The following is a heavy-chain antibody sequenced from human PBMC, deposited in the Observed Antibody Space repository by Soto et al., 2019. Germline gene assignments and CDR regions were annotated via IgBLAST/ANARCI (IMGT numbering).Heavy chain of an antibody. V-gene: IGHV3-33*01. CDR3: ARKGNHDYSNYEFLDDYYYYGMDV. J-gene: IGHJ6*02. CDR1: GFTFSSYG. D-gene: IGHD4-4*01. Sequence: PGGSLRLSCAASGFTFSSYGMHWVRQAPGKGLEWVAVIWYDGSNKYCADSVKGRFTISRDNSKNTLYLQMNSLRAEDTAEYYCARKGNHDYSNYEFLDDYYYYGMDVWGQGTTVTVSS. CDR2: IWYDGSNK.